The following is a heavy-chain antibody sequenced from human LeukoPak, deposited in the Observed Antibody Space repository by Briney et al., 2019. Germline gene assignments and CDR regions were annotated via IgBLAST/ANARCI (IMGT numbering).Heavy chain of an antibody. CDR1: GYTFTSYG. V-gene: IGHV1-18*01. CDR2: ISAYNGNT. Sequence: ASVKVSCKASGYTFTSYGISWVRQAPGQGLEWMGWISAYNGNTNYAQKLQGRVTITADESTSTAYMELSSLRSEDTAVYYCARSHIYCGGDCYPNDAFDIWGQGTMVTVSS. J-gene: IGHJ3*02. D-gene: IGHD2-21*02. CDR3: ARSHIYCGGDCYPNDAFDI.